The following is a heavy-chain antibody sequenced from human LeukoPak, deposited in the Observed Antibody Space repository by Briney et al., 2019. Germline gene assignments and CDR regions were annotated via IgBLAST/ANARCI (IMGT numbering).Heavy chain of an antibody. J-gene: IGHJ4*02. V-gene: IGHV3-23*01. D-gene: IGHD6-6*01. CDR2: ISGSGGST. Sequence: GGSLRLSCAASGFTFSSYAMSWVRQAPGKGLEWVSAISGSGGSTYYAVSVKGRFTISRDNSKNTLYLQMNSLRAEDTAVYYCAKDLSGCSSSSACSYWGQGTLVTVSS. CDR1: GFTFSSYA. CDR3: AKDLSGCSSSSACSY.